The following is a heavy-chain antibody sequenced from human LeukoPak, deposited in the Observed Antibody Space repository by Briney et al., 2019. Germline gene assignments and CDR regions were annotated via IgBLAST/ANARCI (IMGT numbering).Heavy chain of an antibody. CDR1: GGTFSSYA. CDR2: INTNTGNP. J-gene: IGHJ4*02. V-gene: IGHV7-4-1*02. CDR3: ARALSIAAAAGGY. D-gene: IGHD6-13*01. Sequence: ASVKASCKASGGTFSSYAISWVRQAPGQGLEWMGWINTNTGNPTYAQGFTGRFVFSLDTSVTTAYLQISSLKTEDTAVYYCARALSIAAAAGGYWGQGTLVTVSS.